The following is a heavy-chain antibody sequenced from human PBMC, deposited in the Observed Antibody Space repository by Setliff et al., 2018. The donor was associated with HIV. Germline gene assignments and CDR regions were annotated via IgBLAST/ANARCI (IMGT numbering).Heavy chain of an antibody. CDR1: GYTFSDY. J-gene: IGHJ4*02. V-gene: IGHV4-59*12. D-gene: IGHD3-3*01. CDR3: ACRYYDLWSNYYTGIPY. CDR2: IYYSGST. Sequence: GYTFSDYWIGWVRQMPGKGLEWIGHIYYSGSTNYNPSLRSRVTISLDTSRNQFSLKLTSMTAADTSVYYCACRYYDLWSNYYTGIPYWGQGTLVTVSS.